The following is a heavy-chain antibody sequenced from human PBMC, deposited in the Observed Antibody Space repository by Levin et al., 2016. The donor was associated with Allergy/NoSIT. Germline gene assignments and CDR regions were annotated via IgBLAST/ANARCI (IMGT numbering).Heavy chain of an antibody. J-gene: IGHJ3*01. Sequence: ASVKVSCKTSGYTFIDYYMHWVRQAPGQGLEWVGMISPSGGDTRYAQKFQGRVTMTSDTSTTTVFLEWRSLRSEDTALYYCAKDYPMAGPDNAFDVWGRGTMVTVSS. D-gene: IGHD6-19*01. V-gene: IGHV1-46*01. CDR2: ISPSGGDT. CDR1: GYTFIDYY. CDR3: AKDYPMAGPDNAFDV.